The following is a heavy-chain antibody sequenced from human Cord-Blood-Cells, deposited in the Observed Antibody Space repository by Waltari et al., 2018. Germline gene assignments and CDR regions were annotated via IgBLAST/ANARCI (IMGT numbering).Heavy chain of an antibody. CDR2: IFSNDEK. V-gene: IGHV2-26*01. CDR3: ARIRRIVGATDY. Sequence: QFTLKESGPVLVKLTETPMLTCTVAVFSLSNARMGVSWIRQPPGKALEWLAHIFSNDEKSYSTSLKSRLTISKDTSKSQVVLTMTNMDPVDTATYYCARIRRIVGATDYWGQGTLVTVSS. D-gene: IGHD1-26*01. J-gene: IGHJ4*02. CDR1: VFSLSNARMG.